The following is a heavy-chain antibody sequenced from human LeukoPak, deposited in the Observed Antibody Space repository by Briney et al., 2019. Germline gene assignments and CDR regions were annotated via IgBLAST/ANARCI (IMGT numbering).Heavy chain of an antibody. CDR3: AKGQGYNYGDSIDY. D-gene: IGHD5-18*01. CDR2: INGGGSS. V-gene: IGHV3-23*01. J-gene: IGHJ4*02. Sequence: PGGSLRLSCAASGFTFNNYAMTWVRQAPGKGLEWVSVINGGGSSYHADSVKGRFTVSRGNSKNTLYLQMNSLRDEDTAIYYCAKGQGYNYGDSIDYWGQGTLVTVSS. CDR1: GFTFNNYA.